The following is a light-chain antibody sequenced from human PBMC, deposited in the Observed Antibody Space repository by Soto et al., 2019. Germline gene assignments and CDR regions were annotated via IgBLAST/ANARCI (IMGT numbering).Light chain of an antibody. CDR3: QQYNNWPST. CDR1: QSVSSN. Sequence: EIVMTQSPATLSVSPGERATLSCRASQSVSSNLAWYQQKPGQAPRLLIYGASTRATGIPARFSGSGSGTEFTLTISSLQSEDFAVYYWQQYNNWPSTFGQGTKVEI. J-gene: IGKJ1*01. V-gene: IGKV3-15*01. CDR2: GAS.